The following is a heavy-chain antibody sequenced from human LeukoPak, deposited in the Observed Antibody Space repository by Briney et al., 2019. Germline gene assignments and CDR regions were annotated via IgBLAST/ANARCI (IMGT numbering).Heavy chain of an antibody. J-gene: IGHJ3*02. Sequence: SETLSLTCTVSGGSISNYYWSWIRQPPGKGLEWIGSIYYSGSTYYNPSLKSRVTISVDTSKNQFSLKLSSVTAADTAVYYCARQQWLEQDAFDIWGQGTMVTVSS. CDR3: ARQQWLEQDAFDI. D-gene: IGHD6-19*01. CDR1: GGSISNYY. V-gene: IGHV4-59*08. CDR2: IYYSGST.